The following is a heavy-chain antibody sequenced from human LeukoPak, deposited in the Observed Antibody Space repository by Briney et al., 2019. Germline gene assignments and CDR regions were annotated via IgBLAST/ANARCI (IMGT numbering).Heavy chain of an antibody. CDR1: GYTLTGYY. CDR3: ARAARWELLDYFDY. V-gene: IGHV1-2*02. CDR2: INPNSGGT. Sequence: ASVKVSCKASGYTLTGYYMHWVRQAPGQGLERMGWINPNSGGTHYAQKFQGRVTMTRDTSISTAYMELSRLRSDDTAVYYCARAARWELLDYFDYWGQGTLVSVSS. D-gene: IGHD1-26*01. J-gene: IGHJ4*02.